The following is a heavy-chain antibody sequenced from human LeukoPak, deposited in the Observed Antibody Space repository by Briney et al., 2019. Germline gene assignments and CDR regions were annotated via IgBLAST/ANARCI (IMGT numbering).Heavy chain of an antibody. J-gene: IGHJ6*03. CDR3: ARVAQGASTENYYYYYMDV. Sequence: PGGSLRLSCAASGFAFNSCSIKWVRQAPGKGLEWVSSITSRSSYIYNADSVKGRFTISRDNAKNLLYLQMSSLRAVDTAVYYCARVAQGASTENYYYYYMDVWGKGTTVTVSS. CDR2: ITSRSSYI. V-gene: IGHV3-21*01. CDR1: GFAFNSCS. D-gene: IGHD1-14*01.